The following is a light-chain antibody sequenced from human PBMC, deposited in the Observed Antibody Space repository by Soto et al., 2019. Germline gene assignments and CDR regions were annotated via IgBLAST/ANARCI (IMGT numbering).Light chain of an antibody. CDR2: DAS. V-gene: IGKV1-5*01. CDR1: QNINNW. J-gene: IGKJ3*01. CDR3: QQYDGN. Sequence: TQMTQSPSTLSASVGDRVTLTCRASQNINNWLAWYQQKTGKAPKVLIYDASSLESGVPSRFSGSGSGTEFTLTISSLQPDDFATYYCQQYDGNFGPGTKVDIK.